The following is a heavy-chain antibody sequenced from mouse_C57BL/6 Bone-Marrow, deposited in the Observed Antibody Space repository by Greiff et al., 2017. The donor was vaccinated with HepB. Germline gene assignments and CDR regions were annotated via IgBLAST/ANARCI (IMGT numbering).Heavy chain of an antibody. Sequence: QVQLQQSGAELVRPGTSVKMSCKASGYTFTNYWIGWAKQRPGHGLEWIGDIYPGGGYTNYNEKFKGKATLTADKSSSTAYMQFSSLTSEDSAIYYCAREGLLFRDYWGQGTSVTVSS. CDR1: GYTFTNYW. D-gene: IGHD1-1*01. CDR3: AREGLLFRDY. V-gene: IGHV1-63*01. J-gene: IGHJ4*01. CDR2: IYPGGGYT.